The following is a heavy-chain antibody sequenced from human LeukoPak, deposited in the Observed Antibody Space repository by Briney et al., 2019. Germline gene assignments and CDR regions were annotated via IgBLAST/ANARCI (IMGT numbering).Heavy chain of an antibody. V-gene: IGHV3-23*01. CDR3: AKLGTSVIDAFDI. Sequence: PAGSLSFSCVASGFTFGKYVMSWVRQAPGKGLEWGLGITGSGGRTDYADSGKGRLTISRDNSKNVLYLEMNGLRAEDTAIYYCAKLGTSVIDAFDIWGQGTMVTVSS. CDR2: ITGSGGRT. CDR1: GFTFGKYV. D-gene: IGHD4-17*01. J-gene: IGHJ3*02.